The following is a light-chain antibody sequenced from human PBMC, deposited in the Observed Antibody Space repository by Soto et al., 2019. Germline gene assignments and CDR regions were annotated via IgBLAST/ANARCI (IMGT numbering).Light chain of an antibody. J-gene: IGLJ2*01. Sequence: SSELTQPPSVSVAPGKTARLTCGGNNIGSKSVHWYQQKPGQAPVLVIYYDSDRPSGIPERFSGSNSGNTATLTISRVEAGDEADYYCQVWDSSSDVVFGGGTKVTVL. CDR3: QVWDSSSDVV. CDR2: YDS. V-gene: IGLV3-21*04. CDR1: NIGSKS.